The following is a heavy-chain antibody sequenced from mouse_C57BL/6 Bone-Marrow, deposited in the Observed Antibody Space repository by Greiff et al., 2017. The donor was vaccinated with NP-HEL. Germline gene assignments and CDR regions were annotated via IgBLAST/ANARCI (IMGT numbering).Heavy chain of an antibody. CDR2: IDPENGDT. CDR3: TTITTVVATDY. V-gene: IGHV14-4*01. CDR1: GFNIKDDY. J-gene: IGHJ2*01. D-gene: IGHD1-1*01. Sequence: EVQLQHSGAELVRPGASVKLSCTASGFNIKDDYMHWVKQRPEQGLEWIGWIDPENGDTEYASKFQGKATITADTSSNTAYLQLSSLTSEDTAVYYCTTITTVVATDYWGQGTTLTVSS.